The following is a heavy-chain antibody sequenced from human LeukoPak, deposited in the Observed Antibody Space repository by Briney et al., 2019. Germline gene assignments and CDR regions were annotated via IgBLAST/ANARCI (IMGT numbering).Heavy chain of an antibody. J-gene: IGHJ3*02. D-gene: IGHD1-26*01. Sequence: GGSLRLSCAASGFTFSRYAMSWVRQAPGKGLEWVSGISGSAGSTQNADSVKGRFTISRDNSKNTLYLQMNSLGAEDTALYYCAKDRFYSGSPRAFDIWGQGTMVTVSS. CDR2: ISGSAGST. CDR3: AKDRFYSGSPRAFDI. V-gene: IGHV3-23*01. CDR1: GFTFSRYA.